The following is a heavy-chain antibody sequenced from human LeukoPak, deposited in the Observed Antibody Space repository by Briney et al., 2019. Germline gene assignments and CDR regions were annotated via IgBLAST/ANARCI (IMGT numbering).Heavy chain of an antibody. V-gene: IGHV3-7*01. D-gene: IGHD2-2*01. CDR2: IKQDGSEK. Sequence: GGSLRLSCAASVFTFSRYWMSWVRQAPGKGLEWVANIKQDGSEKYYVDSVKGRFTISRDNAKNSMYLQMNSLRAEDTAVYYCARETMGADIVVVPTPFDAFDLWGQGTMVTVSS. CDR3: ARETMGADIVVVPTPFDAFDL. CDR1: VFTFSRYW. J-gene: IGHJ3*01.